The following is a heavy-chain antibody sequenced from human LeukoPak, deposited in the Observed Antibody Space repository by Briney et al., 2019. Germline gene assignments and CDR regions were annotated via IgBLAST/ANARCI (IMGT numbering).Heavy chain of an antibody. CDR1: GFTFSSYG. CDR2: IWYDGSNK. Sequence: PGRSLRLSCAASGFTFSSYGMHWVGQAPGKGLEGVAVIWYDGSNKYYGDSVKGRFTISRDNSKKTLYLQMNSLRVEDTAVYYCARGDGYNDAEYLQHWGQGTLVTVS. CDR3: ARGDGYNDAEYLQH. D-gene: IGHD5-24*01. V-gene: IGHV3-33*01. J-gene: IGHJ1*01.